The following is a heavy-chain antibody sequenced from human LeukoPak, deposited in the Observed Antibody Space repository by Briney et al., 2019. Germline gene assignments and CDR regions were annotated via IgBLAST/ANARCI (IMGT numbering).Heavy chain of an antibody. Sequence: GGSLRLSCAASGSTFSNHWMHWVRQVPGKGLVWVSRIDGNGNNKNYADSVKGRFSISRDNAKSTLYLQMNSLRAEDTAVYYCARGPGSSGGAYVGDYWGHGTLVTVSS. CDR3: ARGPGSSGGAYVGDY. CDR2: IDGNGNNK. J-gene: IGHJ4*01. CDR1: GSTFSNHW. V-gene: IGHV3-74*01. D-gene: IGHD3-22*01.